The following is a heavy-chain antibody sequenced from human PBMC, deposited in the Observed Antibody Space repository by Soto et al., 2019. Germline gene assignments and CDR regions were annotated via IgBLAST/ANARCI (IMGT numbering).Heavy chain of an antibody. CDR1: GFTFSSFG. CDR3: AKDIVAVGGYETFDF. CDR2: ISHDGSVT. J-gene: IGHJ4*02. V-gene: IGHV3-30*18. Sequence: QVQLVESGGGVVQSGRSLRLSCVASGFTFSSFGMHWVRQAPGKGLEWLAGISHDGSVTFYAGSVKGRFTVSRDNSRNTVSLQMNSLRVEDTAVYYCAKDIVAVGGYETFDFWGQGTMVTVSS. D-gene: IGHD5-12*01.